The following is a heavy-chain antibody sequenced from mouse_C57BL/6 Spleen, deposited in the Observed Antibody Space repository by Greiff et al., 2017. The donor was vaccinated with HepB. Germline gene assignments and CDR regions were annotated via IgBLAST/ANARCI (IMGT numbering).Heavy chain of an antibody. D-gene: IGHD2-4*01. CDR1: GYAFSSYW. CDR2: IYPGDGDT. V-gene: IGHV1-80*01. CDR3: ARSQDYDVDY. J-gene: IGHJ4*01. Sequence: VNVVESGAELVKPGASVKISCKASGYAFSSYWMNWVKQRPGKGLEWIGQIYPGDGDTNYNGKFKGKATLTADKSSSTAYMQLSSLTSEDSAVYFCARSQDYDVDYWGQGTSVTVSS.